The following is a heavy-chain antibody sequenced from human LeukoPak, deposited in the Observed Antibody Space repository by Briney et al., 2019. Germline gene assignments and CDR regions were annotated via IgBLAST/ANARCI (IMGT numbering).Heavy chain of an antibody. V-gene: IGHV4-59*08. J-gene: IGHJ4*02. Sequence: SETLSLTCAVSSYSISSGSYWSWIRQPPGKGLEWIGYIYYSGSTNYNPSLKSRVTISVDTSKNQFSLKLSSVTAADTAVYYCARHGWELNFDYWGQGTLVTVSS. CDR2: IYYSGST. CDR3: ARHGWELNFDY. D-gene: IGHD1-26*01. CDR1: SYSISSGSY.